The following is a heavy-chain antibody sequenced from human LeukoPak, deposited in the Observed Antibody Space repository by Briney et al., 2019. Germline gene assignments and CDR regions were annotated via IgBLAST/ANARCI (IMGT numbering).Heavy chain of an antibody. CDR3: ARGRLGYCSGGSCYTDWPFDY. CDR1: GGSISSYY. CDR2: TYYSGST. J-gene: IGHJ4*02. V-gene: IGHV4-59*01. Sequence: SETLSLTCTVSGGSISSYYWSWIRQPPGKGLEWIGYTYYSGSTNYNPSLKSRVTISVDTSKNQFSLKLSSVTAADPAVYYCARGRLGYCSGGSCYTDWPFDYWGQGTLVTVSS. D-gene: IGHD2-15*01.